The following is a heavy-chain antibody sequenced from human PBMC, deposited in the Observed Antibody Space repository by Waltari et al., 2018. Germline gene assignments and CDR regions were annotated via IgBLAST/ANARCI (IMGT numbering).Heavy chain of an antibody. V-gene: IGHV3-30*02. Sequence: QAQLVASGGGVVQPGGSLRISCAASGFNFNNHGMHWVRLAPGKGPEWVAFIEYDGYNKHYTDSGKGRFTISRDNSKNTLYLQLSGLSREDTAVYSCAKGPDSSHYFSNWLDPWGQGTLVTVSS. D-gene: IGHD3-22*01. CDR2: IEYDGYNK. CDR3: AKGPDSSHYFSNWLDP. CDR1: GFNFNNHG. J-gene: IGHJ5*02.